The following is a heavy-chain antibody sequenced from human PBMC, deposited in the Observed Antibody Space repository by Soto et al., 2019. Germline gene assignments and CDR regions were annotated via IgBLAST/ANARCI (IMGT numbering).Heavy chain of an antibody. V-gene: IGHV1-18*04. CDR2: ISAFNGDT. J-gene: IGHJ4*02. Sequence: QVQLVQSGSEVKKPGASVNVSCKAFGYTFTSYGFSWVRQVPGQGLEWLGWISAFNGDTQYAQTMKGRLTVSTDTSTTTVHMQLRSLTPADTAVYYCTREVGWQRMVYYDWGQGTLVSVS. CDR1: GYTFTSYG. CDR3: TREVGWQRMVYYD. D-gene: IGHD3-3*01.